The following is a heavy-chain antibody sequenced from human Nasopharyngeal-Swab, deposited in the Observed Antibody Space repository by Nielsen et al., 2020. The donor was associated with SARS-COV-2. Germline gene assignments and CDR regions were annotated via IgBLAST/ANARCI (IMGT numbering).Heavy chain of an antibody. D-gene: IGHD5-18*01. CDR1: GFTFSSYA. CDR2: IRYDGSNK. J-gene: IGHJ6*02. Sequence: GGSLRLSCAASGFTFSSYAMHWVRQAPGKGLEWVAFIRYDGSNKYYADSVKGRFTISRDNSKNTLYLQMITLRAEDTAVYYCARDRYSYDPWEEDYGMDVWGQGTTVTVSS. CDR3: ARDRYSYDPWEEDYGMDV. V-gene: IGHV3-30*02.